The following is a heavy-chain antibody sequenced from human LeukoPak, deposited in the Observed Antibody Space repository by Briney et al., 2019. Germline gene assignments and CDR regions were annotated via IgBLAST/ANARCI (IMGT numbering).Heavy chain of an antibody. CDR3: ARVPPHSGHMDV. V-gene: IGHV3-11*01. J-gene: IGHJ6*03. D-gene: IGHD2-21*01. CDR1: GFTLSDYY. CDR2: ISISGNTI. Sequence: GGSLRLSCAASGFTLSDYYMSWLRQAPGKGLDWVSHISISGNTIHYVESVKGRFTISRDNVKNLLYLQMNSLRVDDTAVYYCARVPPHSGHMDVWGNGTTVTVSS.